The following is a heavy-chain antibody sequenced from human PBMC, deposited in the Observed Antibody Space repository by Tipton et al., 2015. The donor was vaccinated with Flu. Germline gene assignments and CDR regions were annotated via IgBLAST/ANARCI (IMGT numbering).Heavy chain of an antibody. D-gene: IGHD3-10*01. CDR3: ARGSGSGTDVTFYF. CDR1: GGSVSGHY. Sequence: TLSLTCAVYGGSVSGHYWSWIRQPPGKGLEWIGEINHSGRTDYNPSLKSRVTISVDTSKNQFSLKLSSVNAADTAVYYCARGSGSGTDVTFYFWGQGTLVTVSS. CDR2: INHSGRT. J-gene: IGHJ4*02. V-gene: IGHV4-34*01.